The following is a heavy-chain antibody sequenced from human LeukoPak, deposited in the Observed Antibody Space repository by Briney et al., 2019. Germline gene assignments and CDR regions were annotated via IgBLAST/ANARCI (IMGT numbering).Heavy chain of an antibody. V-gene: IGHV4-30-4*01. D-gene: IGHD5-18*01. CDR2: IYYSGST. CDR1: GGSISSGDYS. Sequence: SETLSLTCTVSGGSISSGDYSWSWIRQPPGQGLEWIGYIYYSGSTYYNPSLKSRVTISVDTSQKQFSLKLNSVTAADTAVYYCARAKSQRGYTYGPHTYFDYWGQGTLVTVSS. J-gene: IGHJ4*01. CDR3: ARAKSQRGYTYGPHTYFDY.